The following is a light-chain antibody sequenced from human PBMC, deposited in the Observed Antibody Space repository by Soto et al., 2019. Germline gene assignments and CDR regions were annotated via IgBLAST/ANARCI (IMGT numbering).Light chain of an antibody. CDR1: SSDVGGYNY. J-gene: IGLJ3*02. CDR3: NSYAGSNNFRV. CDR2: EVS. Sequence: QSALTQPPSASGSPGQSVTISCTGTSSDVGGYNYVSWYQQHPGKAPKLMIYEVSKRPSGVPDRFSGSKSGNTASLTVSGIQAEDEADYYCNSYAGSNNFRVFGGGTKLTVL. V-gene: IGLV2-8*01.